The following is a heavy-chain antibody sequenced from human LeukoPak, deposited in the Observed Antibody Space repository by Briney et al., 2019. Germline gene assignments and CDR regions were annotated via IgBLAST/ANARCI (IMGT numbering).Heavy chain of an antibody. CDR2: ISDSGNT. Sequence: GGSLRLSCAASGFTLSSYAMSWARQAPGKGLEWVSAISDSGNTYHADSVKGRFTISRDSSKNTLFLQMNRLRPEDAAVYYCAKAPVTTCRGAYCYPFDYWGQGTLVTVSS. V-gene: IGHV3-23*01. CDR1: GFTLSSYA. D-gene: IGHD2-21*01. J-gene: IGHJ4*02. CDR3: AKAPVTTCRGAYCYPFDY.